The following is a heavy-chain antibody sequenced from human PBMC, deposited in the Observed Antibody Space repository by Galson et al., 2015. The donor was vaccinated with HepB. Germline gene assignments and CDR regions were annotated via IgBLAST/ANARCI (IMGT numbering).Heavy chain of an antibody. D-gene: IGHD5-24*01. CDR2: ISSSSSYI. CDR3: ARVPEMATISYYYYGMDV. Sequence: SLRLSCAASGFTFSSYSMNWVRQAPGKGLEWVSPISSSSSYIYYADSVKGRFTISRDNAKNSLNLQMNSLRAEDTAVYYCARVPEMATISYYYYGMDVWGQGTTVTVSS. V-gene: IGHV3-21*01. CDR1: GFTFSSYS. J-gene: IGHJ6*02.